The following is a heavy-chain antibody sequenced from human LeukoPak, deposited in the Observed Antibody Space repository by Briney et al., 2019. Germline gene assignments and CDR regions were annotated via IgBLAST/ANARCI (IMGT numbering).Heavy chain of an antibody. J-gene: IGHJ4*02. V-gene: IGHV3-21*01. CDR1: GFTFSSYS. D-gene: IGHD4-17*01. CDR2: ISSSSSYI. Sequence: GGSLRLSCAASGFTFSSYSMNWVRQAPGKGLEWVSSISSSSSYIYYADSVKGRFTISRDNAKNSLYLQMNSLRAEDTAVYYCARALKDYGDQYYFDYWGQGTLVTVSS. CDR3: ARALKDYGDQYYFDY.